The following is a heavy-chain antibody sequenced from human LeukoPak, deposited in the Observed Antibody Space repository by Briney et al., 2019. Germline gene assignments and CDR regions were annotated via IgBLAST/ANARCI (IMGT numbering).Heavy chain of an antibody. J-gene: IGHJ3*02. D-gene: IGHD5-24*01. Sequence: GGSLRLSCTASGFTFGDYAMSWFRQAPGKGLEWVGFIRSKAYGGTTEYAASVKGRFTISRDDSKSIAYLQMNSLKTEDTAVYYCTRRRDGYKSGAFDIWGQGTMVTVSS. CDR2: IRSKAYGGTT. V-gene: IGHV3-49*03. CDR3: TRRRDGYKSGAFDI. CDR1: GFTFGDYA.